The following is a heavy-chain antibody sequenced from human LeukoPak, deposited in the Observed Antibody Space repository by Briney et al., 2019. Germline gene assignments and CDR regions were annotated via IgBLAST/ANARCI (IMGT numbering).Heavy chain of an antibody. CDR1: GFTVSSNY. V-gene: IGHV3-23*01. Sequence: GGSLRLSCAASGFTVSSNYMSWVRQAPGKGLEWVSAISGSGGSTYYADSVKGRFTISRDNSKNTLYLQMNSLRAEDTAVYYCAKDSRVVVVAALDYWGQGALVTVSS. J-gene: IGHJ4*02. CDR2: ISGSGGST. D-gene: IGHD2-15*01. CDR3: AKDSRVVVVAALDY.